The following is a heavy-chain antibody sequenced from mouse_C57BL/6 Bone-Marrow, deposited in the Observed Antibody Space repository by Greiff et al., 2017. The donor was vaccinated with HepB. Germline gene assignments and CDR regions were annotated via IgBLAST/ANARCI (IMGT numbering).Heavy chain of an antibody. J-gene: IGHJ2*01. V-gene: IGHV3-6*01. CDR3: AGGSVDY. CDR2: ISYDGSN. CDR1: GYSITSGYY. D-gene: IGHD1-1*02. Sequence: EVKLVESGPGLVKPSQSLSLTCSVTGYSITSGYYWNWIRQFPGNKLECMGYISYDGSNNYNPSLKNRISITRDTSKNQFFLKLNSVTTEDTATYYCAGGSVDYWGQGTTLTVSS.